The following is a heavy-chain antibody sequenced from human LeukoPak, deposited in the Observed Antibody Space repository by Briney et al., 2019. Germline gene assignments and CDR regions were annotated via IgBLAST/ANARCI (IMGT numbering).Heavy chain of an antibody. D-gene: IGHD3-10*01. CDR1: GFTFSDYY. J-gene: IGHJ4*02. Sequence: GGSLRLSCAASGFTFSDYYMSWIRQAPGKGLEWVSYISSSSSTIYYADSVKGRFTISRDNAKNSLYLQMNSLRVEDTAVYYCSFSMVRGVIGTYYFDYWGQGTLVTVSS. V-gene: IGHV3-11*01. CDR3: SFSMVRGVIGTYYFDY. CDR2: ISSSSSTI.